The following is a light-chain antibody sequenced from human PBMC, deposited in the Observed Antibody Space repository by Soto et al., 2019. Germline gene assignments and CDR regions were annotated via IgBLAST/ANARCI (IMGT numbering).Light chain of an antibody. J-gene: IGLJ2*01. CDR1: SSEVGVYDY. CDR3: SSYTSSSTVV. V-gene: IGLV2-14*01. CDR2: DVS. Sequence: SALTQPASVSGSPGQSITISCTGTSSEVGVYDYVSWYQQHPGKAPKLMIYDVSNRPSGVSNRFSGSKSDNTASLTISGLQAEDEADYYCSSYTSSSTVVFGGGTKLTVL.